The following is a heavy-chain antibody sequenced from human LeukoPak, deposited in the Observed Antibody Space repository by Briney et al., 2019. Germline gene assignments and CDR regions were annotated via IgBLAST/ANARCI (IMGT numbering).Heavy chain of an antibody. V-gene: IGHV4-34*01. CDR2: INHSGST. CDR3: ARTLEVTYSSSWAPRGAFDI. CDR1: GGSFSGYY. Sequence: SETLSLTCAVYGGSFSGYYWSWVRQPPGKGLEWIGEINHSGSTNYNPSLKSRVTISVDTSKNQLSLKLSSVTAADTAVYYCARTLEVTYSSSWAPRGAFDIWGQGTMVTVSS. J-gene: IGHJ3*02. D-gene: IGHD6-13*01.